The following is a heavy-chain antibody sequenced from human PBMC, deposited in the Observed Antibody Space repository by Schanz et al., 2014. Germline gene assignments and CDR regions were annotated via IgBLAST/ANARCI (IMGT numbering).Heavy chain of an antibody. CDR3: AKGPYYYYYMDV. V-gene: IGHV3-23*01. CDR1: GFTFSSYA. J-gene: IGHJ6*03. CDR2: ISGGGGTT. Sequence: EVQLLESGGGLVQPGGSLRLSCAASGFTFSSYAMSWVRQAPGKGLEWVSAISGGGGTTYYTDSVKGRFTISRDNAKNSLYLQMTSLRAEDTAVYYCAKGPYYYYYMDVWGNGTTVTVSS.